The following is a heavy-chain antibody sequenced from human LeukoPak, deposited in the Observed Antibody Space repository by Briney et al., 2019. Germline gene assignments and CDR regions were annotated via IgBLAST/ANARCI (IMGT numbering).Heavy chain of an antibody. CDR1: GGSISSYY. CDR2: IYTSGST. CDR3: ARGGYSSEYYYYYMDV. Sequence: SETLSLTCTVSGGSISSYYWSWIRQPAGKGLEWIGRIYTSGSTNYNPSLKSRVTMSVDTSKNQFSLKLSSVTAADTAVYYCARGGYSSEYYYYYMDVWGNGTTVTVSS. D-gene: IGHD6-25*01. V-gene: IGHV4-4*07. J-gene: IGHJ6*03.